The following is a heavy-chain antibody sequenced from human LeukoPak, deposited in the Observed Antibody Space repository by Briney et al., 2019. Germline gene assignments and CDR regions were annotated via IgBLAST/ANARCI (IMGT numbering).Heavy chain of an antibody. D-gene: IGHD6-19*01. CDR2: IYTSAGT. V-gene: IGHV4-4*07. Sequence: PSETLSLTCTVSGGTISTSYWSWIRQAAGKGLEWIGHIYTSAGTNYNPSLKSRVTLSVDTSKKHFSLKLSSVTAADTAVYYCAREGSGPRTSSATPVGPTYNYYYYYMDVWGKGTTVTVSS. CDR3: AREGSGPRTSSATPVGPTYNYYYYYMDV. CDR1: GGTISTSY. J-gene: IGHJ6*03.